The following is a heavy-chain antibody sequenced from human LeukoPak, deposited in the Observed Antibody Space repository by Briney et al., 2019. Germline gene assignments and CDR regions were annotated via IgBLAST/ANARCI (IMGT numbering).Heavy chain of an antibody. CDR3: AREQH. J-gene: IGHJ1*01. CDR1: GGSFSGYY. V-gene: IGHV4-34*01. CDR2: INHSGST. Sequence: PSETLSLTCAVYGGSFSGYYWSWIRQPPGKGLEWIGEINHSGSTNYNPSLKGRVTISVDTSKNQFSLKLSSVTAADTAVYYCAREQHWGQGTLVTVSS.